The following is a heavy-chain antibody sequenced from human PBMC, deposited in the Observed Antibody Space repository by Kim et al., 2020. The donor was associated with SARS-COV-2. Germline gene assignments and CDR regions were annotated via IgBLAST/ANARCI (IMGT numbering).Heavy chain of an antibody. CDR3: AKDLLYVPGRGYFDS. Sequence: GGSLRLSCAASGFAFGDYAMSWVRRAPGKGLEWVSALSGSIPDAKYADSVRGRFTISRDNSKNTLFLQMDSLRVDDTAVYYCAKDLLYVPGRGYFDSWGQGVVVPVPS. D-gene: IGHD3-10*01. CDR2: LSGSIPDA. J-gene: IGHJ4*02. CDR1: GFAFGDYA. V-gene: IGHV3-23*01.